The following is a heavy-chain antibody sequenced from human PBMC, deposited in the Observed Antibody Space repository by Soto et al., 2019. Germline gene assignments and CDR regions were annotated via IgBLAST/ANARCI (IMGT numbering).Heavy chain of an antibody. V-gene: IGHV1-69*04. CDR1: GGTFSSYT. D-gene: IGHD6-13*01. CDR2: IIPILGIA. CDR3: ARDARYSSSWARAGDAFDI. J-gene: IGHJ3*02. Sequence: SVKVSCKASGGTFSSYTISWVRQAPGQGLEWMGRIIPILGIANYAQKFQGRVTITADKSTSTAYMELSSLRSEDTAVYYCARDARYSSSWARAGDAFDIWGQGTMVTVSS.